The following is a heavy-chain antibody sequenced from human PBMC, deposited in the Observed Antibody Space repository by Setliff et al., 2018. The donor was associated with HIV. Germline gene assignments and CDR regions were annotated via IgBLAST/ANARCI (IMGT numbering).Heavy chain of an antibody. V-gene: IGHV5-51*01. J-gene: IGHJ4*02. CDR1: GFNFLAHW. CDR3: ARLPYYVSGGVFDH. Sequence: GESLKISCQCSGFNFLAHWIGWVRQVPEKGLEWMGIVYPGDSDTRYNPSFEGQVTVSADKTITTAYLQLTNLKASDTAMYFCARLPYYVSGGVFDHWGKGTLVTVSS. D-gene: IGHD3-10*01. CDR2: VYPGDSDT.